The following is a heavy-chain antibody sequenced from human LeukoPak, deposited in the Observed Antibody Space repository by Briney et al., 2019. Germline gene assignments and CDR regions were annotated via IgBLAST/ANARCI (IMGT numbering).Heavy chain of an antibody. CDR3: ARDLGVDGMDV. CDR2: ISSSSSYI. V-gene: IGHV3-21*01. J-gene: IGHJ6*02. D-gene: IGHD3-16*01. Sequence: PGGSLRLSCAASGFTFSSYSMTWVRQAPGKGLEWVSSISSSSSYIYYADSVKGRFTISRDNAKNSLYLQMNSLRAEDTAVYYCARDLGVDGMDVWGQGTTVTVSS. CDR1: GFTFSSYS.